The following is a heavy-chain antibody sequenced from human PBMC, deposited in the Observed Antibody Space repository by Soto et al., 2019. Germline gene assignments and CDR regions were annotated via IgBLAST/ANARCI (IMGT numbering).Heavy chain of an antibody. CDR3: ARQDRVVVEGRWFDR. V-gene: IGHV4-34*01. CDR2: VHHSGST. Sequence: SETLSLTCAVYGGSFSGYYWSWIRQPPGKGLEWIGSVHHSGSTYYNPSLKSRLTISVDESKNQFSLNRTSVPAADTAVYYCARQDRVVVEGRWFDRWGQGRLVSVSS. D-gene: IGHD2-15*01. J-gene: IGHJ5*02. CDR1: GGSFSGYY.